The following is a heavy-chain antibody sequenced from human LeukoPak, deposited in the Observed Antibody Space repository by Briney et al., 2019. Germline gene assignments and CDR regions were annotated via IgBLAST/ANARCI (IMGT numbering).Heavy chain of an antibody. V-gene: IGHV1-18*01. CDR1: GYTFNSYA. Sequence: ASVKVSCKASGYTFNSYAMNWVRQAPGQGLEWMGWISAYNGNTNYAQKLQGRVTMTTDTSTSTAYMELRSLRSDDTAVYYCARDSRGNDYWGQGTLVTVSS. D-gene: IGHD6-13*01. J-gene: IGHJ4*02. CDR2: ISAYNGNT. CDR3: ARDSRGNDY.